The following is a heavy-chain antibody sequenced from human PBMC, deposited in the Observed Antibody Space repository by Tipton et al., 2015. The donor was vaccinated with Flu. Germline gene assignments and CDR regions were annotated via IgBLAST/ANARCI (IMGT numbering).Heavy chain of an antibody. CDR3: AKLYSSGWFSVDY. CDR1: GFTFRSYA. V-gene: IGHV3-33*06. D-gene: IGHD6-19*01. Sequence: SLRLSCVASGFTFRSYAMSWVRRAPGKGLEWVAVIGSNGRDEDYAESVKGRFTISRDNSRNTLYLEMNRLRVEDTGVYYCAKLYSSGWFSVDYWGQGILVTVSS. J-gene: IGHJ4*02. CDR2: IGSNGRDE.